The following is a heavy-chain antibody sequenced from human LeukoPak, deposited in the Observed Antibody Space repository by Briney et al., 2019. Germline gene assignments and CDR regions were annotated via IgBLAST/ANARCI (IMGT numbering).Heavy chain of an antibody. J-gene: IGHJ5*02. V-gene: IGHV3-30*04. D-gene: IGHD6-13*01. CDR2: ISYDGSNK. CDR3: AKDPRLIAAAPRESQTPNWFDP. Sequence: GRSLRLSCAASGFTFSSYAMHWVRQAPGKGLEWVAVISYDGSNKYYADSVKGRFTISRDNSKNTLYLQMNSLRAEDTAVYYCAKDPRLIAAAPRESQTPNWFDPWGQGTLVTVSS. CDR1: GFTFSSYA.